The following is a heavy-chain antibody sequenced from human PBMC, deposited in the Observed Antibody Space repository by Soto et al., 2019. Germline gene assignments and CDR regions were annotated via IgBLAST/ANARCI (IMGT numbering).Heavy chain of an antibody. Sequence: VQLVESGGGLVKPGGSLRLSCAASGFTFSSYSMNWVRQAPGKGLEWVSSISSSSSYIYYADSVKGRFTISRDNAKNSLYLQMNSLRAEDTAVYYCARSRPTVTTGVSFWGQGTLVTVSS. V-gene: IGHV3-21*01. CDR3: ARSRPTVTTGVSF. CDR1: GFTFSSYS. CDR2: ISSSSSYI. D-gene: IGHD4-17*01. J-gene: IGHJ4*02.